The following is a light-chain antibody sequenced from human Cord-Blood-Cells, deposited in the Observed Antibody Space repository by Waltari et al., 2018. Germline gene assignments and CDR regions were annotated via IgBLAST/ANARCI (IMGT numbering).Light chain of an antibody. CDR2: GKN. CDR1: SLRSYY. V-gene: IGLV3-19*01. CDR3: TARDSSGNHLV. J-gene: IGLJ3*02. Sequence: SSELTQDPAVSVALGQTVRITCQGDSLRSYYASWYQQKPGQAPVLVIYGKNNRPSGSPDRFSGSSSENTASLTITEGQAEDEADYYGTARDSSGNHLVFGGGTKLTVL.